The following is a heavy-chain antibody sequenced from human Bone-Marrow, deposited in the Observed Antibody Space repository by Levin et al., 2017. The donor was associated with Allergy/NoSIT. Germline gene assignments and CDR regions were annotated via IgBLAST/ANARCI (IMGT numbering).Heavy chain of an antibody. D-gene: IGHD7-27*01. V-gene: IGHV1-69-2*01. Sequence: AASVKVSCKVSGYPFSDYYMHWVRQAPGRGLEWVGLIDPENAETMYAERFQGRVTITADTSTDTAFMELSSLRSDDTAFYYCTTLKWGAEDSWGQGTLLSVSS. CDR1: GYPFSDYY. CDR3: TTLKWGAEDS. CDR2: IDPENAET. J-gene: IGHJ4*02.